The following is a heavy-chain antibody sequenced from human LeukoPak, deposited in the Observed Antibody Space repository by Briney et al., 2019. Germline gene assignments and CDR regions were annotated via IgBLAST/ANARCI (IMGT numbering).Heavy chain of an antibody. D-gene: IGHD2-2*01. V-gene: IGHV4-34*01. J-gene: IGHJ4*02. Sequence: PSETLSLTCAVYGGSFSGYYWSWIRQPPGKGLEWIGEINHSGSTNYNPSLKSRVTVSVDTSKNQFSLKLSSVTAADTAVYYCARRTVVVPAALRYWGQGTLVTVSS. CDR1: GGSFSGYY. CDR3: ARRTVVVPAALRY. CDR2: INHSGST.